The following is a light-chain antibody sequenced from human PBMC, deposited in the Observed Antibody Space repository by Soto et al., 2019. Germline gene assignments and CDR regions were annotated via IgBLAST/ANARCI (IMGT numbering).Light chain of an antibody. V-gene: IGKV4-1*01. CDR2: WAS. Sequence: DIVLTPSPDSLAVSLGERSTINCRSSQSVLYSSNNRNYLAWYQQKPGQPPKLLIYWASTRESGVPDRFSGSGSGTDFTLTIISLQAEDVAVYYCQQYYSLPITFGQGTRLEIK. CDR1: QSVLYSSNNRNY. J-gene: IGKJ5*01. CDR3: QQYYSLPIT.